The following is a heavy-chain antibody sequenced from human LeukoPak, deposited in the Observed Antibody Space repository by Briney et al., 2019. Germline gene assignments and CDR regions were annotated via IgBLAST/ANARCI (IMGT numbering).Heavy chain of an antibody. Sequence: GGSLRLSCAASGFTFSDYYMSWIRQAPGKGLEWVSYISSSGSTIYYADSVKGRFTISRGNAKNSLYLQMNSLRAEDTAVYYCASRGLSYGDYAFDYWGQGTLVTVSS. CDR3: ASRGLSYGDYAFDY. D-gene: IGHD4-17*01. CDR2: ISSSGSTI. CDR1: GFTFSDYY. J-gene: IGHJ4*02. V-gene: IGHV3-11*04.